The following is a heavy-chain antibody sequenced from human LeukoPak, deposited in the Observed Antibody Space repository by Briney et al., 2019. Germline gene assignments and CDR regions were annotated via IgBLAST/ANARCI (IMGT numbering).Heavy chain of an antibody. J-gene: IGHJ4*02. Sequence: SQTLSLTCTVSGGSISSGSHYWSWIRQPAGEGLEWVGRIYTSGGTKYNPSLKSRATISVDMSKNQFSLKLSSVTAADTAVDFCASSTWGYDILTGYSSYFDYWGQGTLVTVSS. D-gene: IGHD3-9*01. CDR3: ASSTWGYDILTGYSSYFDY. CDR1: GGSISSGSHY. CDR2: IYTSGGT. V-gene: IGHV4-61*02.